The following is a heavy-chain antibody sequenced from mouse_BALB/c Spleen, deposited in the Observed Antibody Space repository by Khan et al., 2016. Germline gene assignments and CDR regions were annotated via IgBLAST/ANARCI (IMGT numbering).Heavy chain of an antibody. CDR3: AKKRRRGSNCLFYY. J-gene: IGHJ2*01. V-gene: IGHV1-4*01. CDR2: INPSSGYT. D-gene: IGHD2-5*01. Sequence: QVQLKQSGAELARPGASVKMSCKASGYTFTIYTMHWVKQRPGQGLEWIGSINPSSGYTNYNQNFKDTATLTAYQSSSTAYMQLRSLTSEDSAVYYLAKKRRRGSNCLFYYWGQGATLTVSS. CDR1: GYTFTIYT.